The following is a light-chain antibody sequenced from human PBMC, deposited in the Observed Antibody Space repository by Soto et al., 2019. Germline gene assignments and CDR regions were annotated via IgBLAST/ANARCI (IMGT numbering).Light chain of an antibody. Sequence: EIAMTQSPATLSVSPGERATLSCRASQNVTTNLAWYQQKPGQSPRLLIYGASTRATGIPARFSGNGSGTEFSLTISSLQSEDFAVYYCQQYNNWWTFGQGTEVEIK. CDR2: GAS. J-gene: IGKJ1*01. CDR1: QNVTTN. CDR3: QQYNNWWT. V-gene: IGKV3-15*01.